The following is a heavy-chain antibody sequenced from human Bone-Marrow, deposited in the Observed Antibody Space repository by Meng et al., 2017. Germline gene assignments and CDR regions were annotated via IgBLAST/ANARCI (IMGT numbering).Heavy chain of an antibody. J-gene: IGHJ4*02. CDR3: ASVYCSSTSCQYYFDY. Sequence: GLEGEDPGALVSVSLKASAYPFTSCAILGVRQAPGQRPEWMGWINAGNGNTEDSQKFQGRVTITRDTSASTAYMELSSLTSEDTAVYYCASVYCSSTSCQYYFDYWGQGTLVTVAS. CDR1: AYPFTSCA. D-gene: IGHD2-2*01. V-gene: IGHV1-3*01. CDR2: INAGNGNT.